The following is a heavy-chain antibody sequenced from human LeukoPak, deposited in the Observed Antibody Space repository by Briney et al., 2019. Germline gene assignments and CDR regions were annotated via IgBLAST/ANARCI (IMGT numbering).Heavy chain of an antibody. V-gene: IGHV1-18*01. Sequence: ASVKVSCKASGYTFTTHGISWVRQAPGQGLEWMGWISTYSAITNFAQNFQGRVTMTTDTSTSTAYMELRSLRSDDTAVYYCARSTGSFFPFDYWGQGTLVTVSS. CDR3: ARSTGSFFPFDY. J-gene: IGHJ4*02. CDR1: GYTFTTHG. D-gene: IGHD1-26*01. CDR2: ISTYSAIT.